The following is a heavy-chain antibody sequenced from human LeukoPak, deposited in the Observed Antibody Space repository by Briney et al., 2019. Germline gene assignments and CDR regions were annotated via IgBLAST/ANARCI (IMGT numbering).Heavy chain of an antibody. CDR3: AEQYGSGSYQAGDY. CDR2: IIPILGIA. V-gene: IGHV1-69*04. D-gene: IGHD3-10*01. J-gene: IGHJ4*02. Sequence: SVKVSCKASGGTFSSYAISWVRQAPGQGLEWMGRIIPILGIANYAQKFQGRVTITADKSTGTAYMELSSLRSEDTAVYYCAEQYGSGSYQAGDYWGQGALVTVSS. CDR1: GGTFSSYA.